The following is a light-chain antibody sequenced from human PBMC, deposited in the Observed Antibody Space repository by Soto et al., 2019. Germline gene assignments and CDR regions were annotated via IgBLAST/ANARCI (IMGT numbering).Light chain of an antibody. J-gene: IGKJ1*01. CDR3: LQDSKYPRT. V-gene: IGKV1-6*01. CDR1: QDIRTE. Sequence: AIQMTQSPSSLSASVGDRVTITCRASQDIRTELGCYQQKPGRAPQLLIYGSFNLQSGVPSRFSGSGSGTDFTLTINSLQPEDFATYYCLQDSKYPRTFGQGTKVEIK. CDR2: GSF.